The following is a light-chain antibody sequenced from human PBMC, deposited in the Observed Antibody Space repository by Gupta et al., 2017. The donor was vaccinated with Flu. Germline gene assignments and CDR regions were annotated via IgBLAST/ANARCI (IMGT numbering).Light chain of an antibody. V-gene: IGLV4-69*01. CDR2: VNSDGSH. CDR3: QYWDIGNNGV. CDR1: SRHSSYA. Sequence: QLVLTQSPSASASLGASVKFTCTLSSRHSSYAIAWHQQQPGKGPRSLMKVNSDGSHSKGDGIPDRFSGSGAGAARSITIFSHEAEDEAYYECQYWDIGNNGVFGGGTKLTVL. J-gene: IGLJ2*01.